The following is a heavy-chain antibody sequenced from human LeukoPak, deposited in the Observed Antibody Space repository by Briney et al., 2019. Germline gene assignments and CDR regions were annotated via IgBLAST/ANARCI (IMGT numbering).Heavy chain of an antibody. J-gene: IGHJ4*02. Sequence: GGSLRLSCAASEFTFSSYAMNWVRQAPGQGLEWVSGIRHSDGRTYYADSVRGRFTISSDIFKNTLYLQMNGLRADDTALYYCAKGLERESRLDSWGQGTLVTVSS. D-gene: IGHD1-1*01. CDR2: IRHSDGRT. CDR3: AKGLERESRLDS. V-gene: IGHV3-23*01. CDR1: EFTFSSYA.